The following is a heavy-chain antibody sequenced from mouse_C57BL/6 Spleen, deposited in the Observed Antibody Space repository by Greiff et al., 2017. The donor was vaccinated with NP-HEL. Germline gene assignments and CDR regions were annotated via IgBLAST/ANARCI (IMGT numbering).Heavy chain of an antibody. CDR1: GYTFTSYW. CDR2: IDPSDSYT. CDR3: ARTWAMDY. Sequence: QVQLQQSGAELVKPGASVKLSCKASGYTFTSYWMQWVKQRPGQGLEWIGEIDPSDSYTNYNQKFKGKATLTVDTSSSTAYMQLSSLTSEDSAVYYCARTWAMDYWGQGTSVTVSS. V-gene: IGHV1-50*01. J-gene: IGHJ4*01.